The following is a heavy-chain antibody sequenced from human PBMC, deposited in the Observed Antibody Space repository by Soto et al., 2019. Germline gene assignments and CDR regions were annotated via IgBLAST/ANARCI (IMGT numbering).Heavy chain of an antibody. J-gene: IGHJ6*02. CDR1: GFTFSSYG. D-gene: IGHD5-18*01. CDR2: IWYDGSNK. Sequence: PGGSLRLSCAASGFTFSSYGMHWVRQAPGKGLEWVAVIWYDGSNKYYADSVKGRFTISRDNSKNTLYLQMNSLRAEDTAVYYCARELNTAMSDYYYYGMDVWGQGTTVTVSS. V-gene: IGHV3-33*01. CDR3: ARELNTAMSDYYYYGMDV.